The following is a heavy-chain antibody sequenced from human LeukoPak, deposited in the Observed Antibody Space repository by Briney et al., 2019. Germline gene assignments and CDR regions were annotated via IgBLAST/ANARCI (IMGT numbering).Heavy chain of an antibody. CDR1: GFTFSSYA. CDR2: ISGSGGST. CDR3: AKDSGITMVRGVIITTEGMDY. Sequence: GGSLRLSCAASGFTFSSYAMSWVRQAPGKGVEWVSAISGSGGSTYYADSVKGRFTISRDNSKNTLYLQMNSLRAEDTAVYHCAKDSGITMVRGVIITTEGMDYWGQGTLVTVSS. D-gene: IGHD3-10*01. J-gene: IGHJ4*02. V-gene: IGHV3-23*01.